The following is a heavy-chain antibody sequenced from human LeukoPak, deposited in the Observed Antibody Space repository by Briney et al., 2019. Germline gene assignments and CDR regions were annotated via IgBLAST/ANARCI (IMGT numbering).Heavy chain of an antibody. CDR2: INPNSGGT. J-gene: IGHJ4*02. CDR1: GYTFTGYY. V-gene: IGHV1-2*02. Sequence: GASVKVSCKASGYTFTGYYTHWVRQAPGQGLEWMGWINPNSGGTNYAQKFQGRVTMTRDTSISTAYMELSRLRSDDTAVYYCARDMTLKGSGSSQNWGQGTLVTVSS. CDR3: ARDMTLKGSGSSQN. D-gene: IGHD3-10*01.